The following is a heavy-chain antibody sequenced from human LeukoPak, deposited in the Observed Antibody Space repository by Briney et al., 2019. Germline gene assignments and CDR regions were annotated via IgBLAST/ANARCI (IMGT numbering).Heavy chain of an antibody. J-gene: IGHJ1*01. Sequence: ASVKASCKASGYTFTSYYMHWVRQAPGQGLEWMGVINPSGGSTGYAQKFQGRVTMTRDTSTSTVYMELSSLRSEDTAVYYCASGDYYDSSGYYGNEYFQHWGQGTLVTVSS. D-gene: IGHD3-22*01. V-gene: IGHV1-46*01. CDR1: GYTFTSYY. CDR2: INPSGGST. CDR3: ASGDYYDSSGYYGNEYFQH.